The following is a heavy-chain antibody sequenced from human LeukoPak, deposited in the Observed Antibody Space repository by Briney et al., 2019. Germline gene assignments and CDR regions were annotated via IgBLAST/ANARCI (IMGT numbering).Heavy chain of an antibody. CDR3: ARFRVGDYVWGSYRYEVGAFDI. V-gene: IGHV4-39*01. D-gene: IGHD3-16*02. CDR1: GGSISSSSYY. Sequence: SETLSLTCTVSGGSISSSSYYWGWIRQPPGKRLEWIGSIYYSGTTYYNPSLKSRVTISVDTSKNQFSLKLSSVTAADTAVYYCARFRVGDYVWGSYRYEVGAFDIWGQGTMVTVSS. CDR2: IYYSGTT. J-gene: IGHJ3*02.